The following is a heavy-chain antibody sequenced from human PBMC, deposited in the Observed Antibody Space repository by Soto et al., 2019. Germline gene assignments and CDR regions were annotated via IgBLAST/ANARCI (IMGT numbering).Heavy chain of an antibody. CDR1: GFTFSNYA. CDR2: ISGSGGST. J-gene: IGHJ1*01. Sequence: PGGSLRLSCAASGFTFSNYAVTWVRQAPGKGLEWVSTISGSGGSTYYADSVKGRFTISRDNAKNTLYLQMNSLRAEDTAVYYCARGAHYYDSSAHIRGYFQHWGQGTLVTVSS. V-gene: IGHV3-23*01. D-gene: IGHD3-22*01. CDR3: ARGAHYYDSSAHIRGYFQH.